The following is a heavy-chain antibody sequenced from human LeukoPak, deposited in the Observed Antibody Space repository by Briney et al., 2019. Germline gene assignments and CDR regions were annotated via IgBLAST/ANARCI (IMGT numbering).Heavy chain of an antibody. Sequence: PGGSLRLSCVASGFTFSNYAMSWVRQAPGKGLEWVSAISDSGRNTFYADSVKGRFTISRDNSKNTLYLQMNSLRAEDTAVYYCAKPCSEYSSSWYDWYFDLWGRGTLVTVSS. CDR3: AKPCSEYSSSWYDWYFDL. CDR2: ISDSGRNT. V-gene: IGHV3-23*01. CDR1: GFTFSNYA. D-gene: IGHD6-13*01. J-gene: IGHJ2*01.